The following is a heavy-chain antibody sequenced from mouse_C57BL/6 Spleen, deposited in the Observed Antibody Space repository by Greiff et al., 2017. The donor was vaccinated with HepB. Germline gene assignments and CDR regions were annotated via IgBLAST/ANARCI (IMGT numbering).Heavy chain of an antibody. J-gene: IGHJ4*01. CDR3: ARGGYYGPYAMDY. V-gene: IGHV1-55*01. CDR2: IYPGSGST. CDR1: GYTFTSYW. D-gene: IGHD1-1*02. Sequence: VQLQQSGAELVKPGASVKMSCKASGYTFTSYWITWVKQRPGQGLEWIGDIYPGSGSTNYNEKFKSKATLTVDTSSSTAYMQLSSLTSEDSAVYYCARGGYYGPYAMDYWGQGTSVTVSS.